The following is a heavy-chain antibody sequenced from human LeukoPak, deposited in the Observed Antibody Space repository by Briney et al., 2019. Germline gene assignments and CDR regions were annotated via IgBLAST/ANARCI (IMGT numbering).Heavy chain of an antibody. CDR1: GGTFSSYA. V-gene: IGHV1-69*04. CDR3: ARDQWVRGSTNPYYYYGMDV. J-gene: IGHJ6*02. D-gene: IGHD2-2*01. CDR2: IIPILGIA. Sequence: ASVKVSCKASGGTFSSYAISWVRQAPGQGLEWMGRIIPILGIANYAQKFQGRVTITADKSTSTAYMELSSLRSEDTAVYYCARDQWVRGSTNPYYYYGMDVWGQGTTVTVSS.